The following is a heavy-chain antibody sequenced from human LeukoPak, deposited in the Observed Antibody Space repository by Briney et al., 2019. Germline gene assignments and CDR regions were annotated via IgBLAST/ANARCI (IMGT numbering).Heavy chain of an antibody. J-gene: IGHJ4*02. CDR2: INAGNGNT. CDR3: ARDLSDPYCSSTSCRIYFDY. D-gene: IGHD2-2*01. Sequence: ASVKVSCKASGYTFTSYAMHWVRQAPGQRLEWMGWINAGNGNTKYSQKFQGRVTITRDTSASTAYMELSSLRSEDTAVYYCARDLSDPYCSSTSCRIYFDYWGQGTLVTVSS. V-gene: IGHV1-3*01. CDR1: GYTFTSYA.